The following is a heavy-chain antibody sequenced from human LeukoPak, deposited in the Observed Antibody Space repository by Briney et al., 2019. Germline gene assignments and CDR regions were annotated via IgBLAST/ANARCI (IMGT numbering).Heavy chain of an antibody. J-gene: IGHJ3*02. CDR2: ISSSSSYI. Sequence: NPGGSLRLSCAASGFTFSSYSMNWVRQAPGKGLEWVSSISSSSSYIYYADSVKGRFTISRDNAKNSLYLQMNSLRAEDTAVYYCARAGPRVVAATRLYAFDIWGQGTMVTVSS. V-gene: IGHV3-21*01. CDR3: ARAGPRVVAATRLYAFDI. CDR1: GFTFSSYS. D-gene: IGHD2-15*01.